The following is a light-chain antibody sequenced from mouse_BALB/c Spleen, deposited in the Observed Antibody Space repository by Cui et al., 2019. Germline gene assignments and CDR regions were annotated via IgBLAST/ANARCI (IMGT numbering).Light chain of an antibody. CDR3: QQYNSYPLT. CDR1: QNGGTN. J-gene: IGKJ5*01. CDR2: SAS. Sequence: DIVMTQSQKFMSTSVGDRVSVNCKASQNGGTNVAWYQQKPGQSPKALIYSASYRYSGVPDRFTGSGSGTDFTLTISNVQSEDLAEYFCQQYNSYPLTFGAGTKLELK. V-gene: IGKV6-15*01.